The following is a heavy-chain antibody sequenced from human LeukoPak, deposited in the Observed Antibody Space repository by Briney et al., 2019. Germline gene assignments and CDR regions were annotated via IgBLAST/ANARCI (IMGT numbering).Heavy chain of an antibody. D-gene: IGHD3-22*01. V-gene: IGHV3-30*01. J-gene: IGHJ4*02. CDR1: GFTFSSYA. Sequence: GRSLRLSCAASGFTFSSYAMHWVRQAPGKGLEWVAVISYDGSNKYYADSVKGRFTISRDNSKNTLYLQMNSLRAEDTAVYYCARDSGYDSSGYTPVDYWGQGTLVTVS. CDR3: ARDSGYDSSGYTPVDY. CDR2: ISYDGSNK.